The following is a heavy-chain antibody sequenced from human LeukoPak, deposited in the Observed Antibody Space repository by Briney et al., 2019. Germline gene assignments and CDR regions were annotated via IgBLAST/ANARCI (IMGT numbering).Heavy chain of an antibody. CDR2: INPNSGGT. V-gene: IGHV1-2*06. D-gene: IGHD3-16*02. J-gene: IGHJ4*02. CDR1: GYTVTGYY. Sequence: GASVKVSCKASGYTVTGYYMHWVRQAPGQGLEWMGRINPNSGGTNYAQKFQGRVTMTRDTSISTAYMELSRLRSDDTAVYYCAREHMITFGGVIVIPPFDYWGQGTLVTVSS. CDR3: AREHMITFGGVIVIPPFDY.